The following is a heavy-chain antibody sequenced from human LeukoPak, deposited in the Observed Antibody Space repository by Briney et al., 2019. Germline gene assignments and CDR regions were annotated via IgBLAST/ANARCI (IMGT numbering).Heavy chain of an antibody. J-gene: IGHJ4*02. CDR1: GGSISSSSYY. Sequence: SETLSLTCTVSGGSISSSSYYWGWIRQPPGKGLEWIGSIYYSGSTYYNPSLKSRVTISVDTSKNQFSLQLTSVTAADTAVYYCARHLVMVTYLGWADYWGQGTLVTVSS. CDR3: ARHLVMVTYLGWADY. V-gene: IGHV4-39*01. CDR2: IYYSGST. D-gene: IGHD2-8*01.